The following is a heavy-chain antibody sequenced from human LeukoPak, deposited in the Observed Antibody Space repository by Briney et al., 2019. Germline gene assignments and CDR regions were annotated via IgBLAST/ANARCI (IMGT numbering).Heavy chain of an antibody. CDR1: GFTFTSYE. CDR2: ISSSCNTI. Sequence: GGSLRLSCAASGFTFTSYEMNWVRQAPGKGLEWVSYISSSCNTIYYADPVKGRFTISRDNAKNSLSLQMNSLRAEDTAVYYCARDGFGELYRWFDPWGQGTLVTVSS. D-gene: IGHD3-10*01. J-gene: IGHJ5*02. CDR3: ARDGFGELYRWFDP. V-gene: IGHV3-48*03.